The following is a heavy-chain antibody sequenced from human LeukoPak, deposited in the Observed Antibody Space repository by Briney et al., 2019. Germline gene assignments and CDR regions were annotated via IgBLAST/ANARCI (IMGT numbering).Heavy chain of an antibody. CDR3: ARDGFGDYVTGWFDP. D-gene: IGHD4-17*01. V-gene: IGHV3-53*01. CDR2: INGGGRNT. Sequence: GGSLRLSCAASGFTVSSNYMSWVRQAPGKGLEWVSAINGGGRNTYYADSVKGRFTTSRDNSKNTLYLQMHSLRAEDTAVYFCARDGFGDYVTGWFDPWGQGTLVTVSS. J-gene: IGHJ5*02. CDR1: GFTVSSNY.